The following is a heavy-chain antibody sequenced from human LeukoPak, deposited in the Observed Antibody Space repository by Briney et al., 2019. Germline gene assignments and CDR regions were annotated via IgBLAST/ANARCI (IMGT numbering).Heavy chain of an antibody. Sequence: GRSLRLSCAASGFTFSSYGMHWVRQAPGKGLEWVAVISYDGSNKYYADSVKGRFTISRDNSKNTLYLQMNSLRAEDTAVYYCAKSRYNGGYSYGFIFDYWGQGTLVTVSS. V-gene: IGHV3-30*18. CDR3: AKSRYNGGYSYGFIFDY. CDR2: ISYDGSNK. CDR1: GFTFSSYG. D-gene: IGHD5-18*01. J-gene: IGHJ4*02.